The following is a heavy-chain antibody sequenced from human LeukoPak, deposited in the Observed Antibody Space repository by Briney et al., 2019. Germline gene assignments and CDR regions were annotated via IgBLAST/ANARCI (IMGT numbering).Heavy chain of an antibody. CDR3: AKDRYSSSWYGNWFDP. D-gene: IGHD6-13*01. V-gene: IGHV3-23*01. Sequence: GGSLRLSCAASGFTFSSYAMSWVRQAPGTGLEWVSAISGSGGSTYYADSVKGRFTISRDNSKNTLYLQMNSLRAEDTAVYYCAKDRYSSSWYGNWFDPWGQGTLVTVSS. J-gene: IGHJ5*02. CDR2: ISGSGGST. CDR1: GFTFSSYA.